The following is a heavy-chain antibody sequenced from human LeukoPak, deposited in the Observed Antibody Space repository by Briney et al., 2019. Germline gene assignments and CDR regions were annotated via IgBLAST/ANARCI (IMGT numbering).Heavy chain of an antibody. Sequence: GGSLRLSCAASGFTFSSYSMNWVRQAPGKGLEWVSYISSSSSTIYYADSVKGRFTVSRDNAKNSLYLQMNSLRAEDTAVYYCARAGRYSYDSSGYYYDAFDIWGQGTMVTVSS. D-gene: IGHD3-22*01. CDR1: GFTFSSYS. CDR3: ARAGRYSYDSSGYYYDAFDI. CDR2: ISSSSSTI. V-gene: IGHV3-48*01. J-gene: IGHJ3*02.